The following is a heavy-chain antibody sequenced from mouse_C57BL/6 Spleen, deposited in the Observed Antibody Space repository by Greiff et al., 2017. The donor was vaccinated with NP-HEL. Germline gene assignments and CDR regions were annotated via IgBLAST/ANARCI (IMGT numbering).Heavy chain of an antibody. J-gene: IGHJ1*03. CDR1: GFSLTSYG. D-gene: IGHD1-1*01. V-gene: IGHV2-2*01. CDR3: ARNRGYGSRSGYFDV. Sequence: VQLQQSGPGLVQPSQSLSITCTVSGFSLTSYGVHWVRQSPGKGLAWLGVIWSGGSTDYNAAFISRLSISKDNSKSQVFFKMNSLQADDTAIYYCARNRGYGSRSGYFDVWGTGTTVTVSS. CDR2: IWSGGST.